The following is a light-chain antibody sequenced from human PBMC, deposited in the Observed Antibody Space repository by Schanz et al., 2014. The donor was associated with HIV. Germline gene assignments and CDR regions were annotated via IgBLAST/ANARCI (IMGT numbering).Light chain of an antibody. CDR2: GAS. CDR1: QSLGGSQ. V-gene: IGKV3-20*01. Sequence: ETVLTQSPGSLSLSPGERATLSCRASQSLGGSQLAWYQHKPGQAPRLLIYGASNRATGIPDRFSGGGSGTDFTLTISRLEPEDFAVYYCQQSGDSGVTFGGGTKVDMK. CDR3: QQSGDSGVT. J-gene: IGKJ4*01.